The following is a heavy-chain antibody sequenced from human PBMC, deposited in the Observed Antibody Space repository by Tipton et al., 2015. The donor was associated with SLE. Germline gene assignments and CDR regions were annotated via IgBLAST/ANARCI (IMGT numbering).Heavy chain of an antibody. CDR1: GGSITSYY. CDR2: ASDSGDT. Sequence: TLSLTCTVSGGSITSYYGGWIRQPPGKGLEWIGSASDSGDTHYSPSLKSRVTIAVDTSKNQFSLRLGSVTAADTAVYYCAREGYSGGWDGDFDNWGLGALVVVSS. J-gene: IGHJ4*01. CDR3: AREGYSGGWDGDFDN. D-gene: IGHD2-15*01. V-gene: IGHV4-59*12.